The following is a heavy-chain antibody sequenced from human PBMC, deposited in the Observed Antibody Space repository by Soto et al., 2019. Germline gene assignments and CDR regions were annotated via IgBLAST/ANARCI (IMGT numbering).Heavy chain of an antibody. D-gene: IGHD2-15*01. CDR3: ARDTTTGLRWYPFDY. J-gene: IGHJ4*02. V-gene: IGHV1-69*08. CDR1: GGTFSSYT. Sequence: QVKLVQSGAEVKKPGSSVQVSCTASGGTFSSYTISWVRQAPGQGLEWRGRIIPILGIANYAQKLQGRVTITADKSTSTAYIELRRLRYEDTAVHYCARDTTTGLRWYPFDYSGQGTLVTVSS. CDR2: IIPILGIA.